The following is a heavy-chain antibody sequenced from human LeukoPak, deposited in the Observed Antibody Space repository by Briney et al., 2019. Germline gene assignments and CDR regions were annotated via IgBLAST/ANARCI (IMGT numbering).Heavy chain of an antibody. V-gene: IGHV4-34*01. D-gene: IGHD3-10*01. Sequence: KPSETLSLTCAVYGGSFSGYYWSWIRQIPGKGLEWIGEINHSGSPNYNPSLKSRVTISVDTSKNQFSLKLSSVTAADTAVYYCARAEYYFDYWGQGTLVTVSS. CDR2: INHSGSP. CDR3: ARAEYYFDY. J-gene: IGHJ4*02. CDR1: GGSFSGYY.